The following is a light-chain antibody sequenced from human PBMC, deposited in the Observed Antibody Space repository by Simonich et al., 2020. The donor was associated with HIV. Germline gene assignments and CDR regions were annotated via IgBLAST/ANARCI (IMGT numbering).Light chain of an antibody. Sequence: QSALTQPASVSGSPGQSITISCTGTISDVGSYNFVSWYQQHPGKAPKLMIYEGCKRPSGVSNRFSGSKSGNTASLTISGLEAEDEADYYCSSYTSSSTVVFGGGTKLTVL. J-gene: IGLJ2*01. V-gene: IGLV2-14*02. CDR3: SSYTSSSTVV. CDR2: EGC. CDR1: ISDVGSYNF.